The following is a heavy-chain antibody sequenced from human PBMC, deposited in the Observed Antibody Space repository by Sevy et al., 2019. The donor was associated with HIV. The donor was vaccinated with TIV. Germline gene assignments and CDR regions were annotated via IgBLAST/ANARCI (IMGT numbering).Heavy chain of an antibody. Sequence: ASVKVSCKASGYTSSSYGISWVRQAPGQGLEWMGWISVHNGNTNYAQKLQGRVTLTTDTSTSTAYMELRSLRSDDTAVYYCATGPGIYNDISGSYLRYYGMDVWGQGTTVTVSS. V-gene: IGHV1-18*01. J-gene: IGHJ6*02. D-gene: IGHD3-22*01. CDR1: GYTSSSYG. CDR3: ATGPGIYNDISGSYLRYYGMDV. CDR2: ISVHNGNT.